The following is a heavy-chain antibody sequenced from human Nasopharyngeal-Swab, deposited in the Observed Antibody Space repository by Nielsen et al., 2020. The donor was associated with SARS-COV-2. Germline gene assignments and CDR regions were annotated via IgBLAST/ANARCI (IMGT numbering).Heavy chain of an antibody. CDR1: GFTFTNYW. CDR2: IKQDGSEK. CDR3: AKERFCSSTSCYPEYFQH. V-gene: IGHV3-7*01. J-gene: IGHJ1*01. D-gene: IGHD2-2*01. Sequence: GESLKISCAASGFTFTNYWMSWVRQAPGKGLEWVANIKQDGSEKYYVDSVKGRFTIPRDNAKNSLYLQMNSLRVEDTAVYYCAKERFCSSTSCYPEYFQHWGQGTLVTVSS.